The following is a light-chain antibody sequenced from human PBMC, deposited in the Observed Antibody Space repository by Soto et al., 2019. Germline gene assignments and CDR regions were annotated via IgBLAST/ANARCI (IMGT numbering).Light chain of an antibody. Sequence: EIVLTQSPATLSLSPGERATLSCRASQSVATYLAWYQQKPGQAPRLLIYDASDRATGIPARFSGSGSGTDFTLTISSLEPEDFAVYYCQQRSNPITSGQGTRLDIK. CDR3: QQRSNPIT. V-gene: IGKV3-11*01. CDR1: QSVATY. CDR2: DAS. J-gene: IGKJ5*01.